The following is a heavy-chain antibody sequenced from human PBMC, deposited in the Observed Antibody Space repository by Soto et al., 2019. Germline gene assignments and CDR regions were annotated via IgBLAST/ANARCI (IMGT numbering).Heavy chain of an antibody. D-gene: IGHD2-15*01. J-gene: IGHJ4*02. Sequence: EVQLVESGGGLVQPGGSLRLSCAASGFTFSSYSMNWVRQAPGKGLEWVSYISSSSSTIYYADSVKGRITISRDNAKNSLYLQMNSLRDEDTAVYYCARDLRYCSGGSCFERPDWGQGTLVTVSS. V-gene: IGHV3-48*02. CDR1: GFTFSSYS. CDR2: ISSSSSTI. CDR3: ARDLRYCSGGSCFERPD.